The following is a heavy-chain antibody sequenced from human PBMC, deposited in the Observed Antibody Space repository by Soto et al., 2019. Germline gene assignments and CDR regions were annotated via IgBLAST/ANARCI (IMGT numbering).Heavy chain of an antibody. V-gene: IGHV1-18*01. Sequence: ASVKVSCKASGYTFTSYGISWVRQAPGQGLEWMGWISAYNGNTNYAQKLQGRVTMTTDTSTSTAYMELRSLRSDDTAVYYCARDKHPDFWSGYLGTNDHRGPGTLLTVSS. CDR2: ISAYNGNT. J-gene: IGHJ4*02. D-gene: IGHD3-3*01. CDR3: ARDKHPDFWSGYLGTNDH. CDR1: GYTFTSYG.